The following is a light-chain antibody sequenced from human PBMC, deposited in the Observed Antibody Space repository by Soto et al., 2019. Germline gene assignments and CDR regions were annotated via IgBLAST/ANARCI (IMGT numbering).Light chain of an antibody. CDR2: GVS. CDR3: NSYAGSSYV. CDR1: NSDVGAYNY. J-gene: IGLJ1*01. V-gene: IGLV2-14*01. Sequence: QSALTQPASMSGSPGQSITISCTGTNSDVGAYNYVSWYQQYPGKAPKLIIYGVSNRPSGVSNRFSGSKFGNTASLTISGLQSDDEADYYCNSYAGSSYVFGTGTKVT.